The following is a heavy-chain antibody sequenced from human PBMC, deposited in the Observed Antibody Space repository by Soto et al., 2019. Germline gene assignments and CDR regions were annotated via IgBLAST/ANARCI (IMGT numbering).Heavy chain of an antibody. V-gene: IGHV5-51*01. Sequence: GESLKISCKGSGYIFTNHWIGWVRQMPGKGQEWMGIIFPGDSDTRYSPSFEGQVIISADKSISTAYLQWSSLKASDTAISYCARRDTAKLPSDHWGQGTLVTVSS. CDR3: ARRDTAKLPSDH. CDR2: IFPGDSDT. D-gene: IGHD5-18*01. CDR1: GYIFTNHW. J-gene: IGHJ4*02.